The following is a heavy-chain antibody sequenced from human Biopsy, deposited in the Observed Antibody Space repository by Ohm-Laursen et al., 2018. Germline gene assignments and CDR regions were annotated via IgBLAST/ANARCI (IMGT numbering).Heavy chain of an antibody. V-gene: IGHV1-69*13. J-gene: IGHJ1*01. CDR2: NIPILGTG. Sequence: AASVKVSCNAPEGTFSNYGVNWVRQAPGQGLEWLGGNIPILGTGNYAHQFQGRVTVAADPSTSTATMELRSLRSDDTAVYYCATKLTGYFHHWGQGTLVTVSS. CDR1: EGTFSNYG. D-gene: IGHD3-9*01. CDR3: ATKLTGYFHH.